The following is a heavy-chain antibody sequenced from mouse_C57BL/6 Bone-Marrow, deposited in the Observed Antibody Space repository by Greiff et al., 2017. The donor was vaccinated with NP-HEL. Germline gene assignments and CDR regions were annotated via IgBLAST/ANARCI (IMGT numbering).Heavy chain of an antibody. J-gene: IGHJ4*01. V-gene: IGHV2-2*01. Sequence: VNVVESGPGLVQPSQSLSITCTVSGFSFTSYGVHWVRQSPGKGLEWLGVIWSGRSTDYYAAFITRLSISKDNSTSQVFFKMNSLQADDTAIYYCARNCYSNYLYAMDYWGQGTSVTVSS. D-gene: IGHD2-5*01. CDR3: ARNCYSNYLYAMDY. CDR1: GFSFTSYG. CDR2: IWSGRST.